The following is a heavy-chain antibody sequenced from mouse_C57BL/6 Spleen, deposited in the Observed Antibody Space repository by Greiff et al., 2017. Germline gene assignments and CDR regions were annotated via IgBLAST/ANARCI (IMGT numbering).Heavy chain of an antibody. CDR3: ARREDPGAWFAY. Sequence: EVQLQQSGPVLVKPGASVKMSCKASGYTFTDYYMNWVKQSHGKSLEWIGVINPYNGGTSYNQKFKGKATLTVDKSSSAAYLELNSLTSEDSAVYYCARREDPGAWFAYWGQGTLVTVSA. CDR2: INPYNGGT. J-gene: IGHJ3*01. V-gene: IGHV1-19*01. CDR1: GYTFTDYY.